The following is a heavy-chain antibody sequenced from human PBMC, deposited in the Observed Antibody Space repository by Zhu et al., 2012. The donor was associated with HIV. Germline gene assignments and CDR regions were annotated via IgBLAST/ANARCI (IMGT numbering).Heavy chain of an antibody. CDR3: ARDSSPWRAFDI. CDR2: IYSGGST. V-gene: IGHV3-53*02. Sequence: EVQLVETGGGLIQSGGSLRLSCAVSGFTVSSNYMSWVRQAPGKGLEWVSVIYSGGSTYYADSVKGRFTLSRDNSRNTLYLQMNSLRAEDTAVYYCARDSSPWRAFDIVGPRDNGHRLF. CDR1: GFTVSSNY. J-gene: IGHJ3*02. D-gene: IGHD6-6*01.